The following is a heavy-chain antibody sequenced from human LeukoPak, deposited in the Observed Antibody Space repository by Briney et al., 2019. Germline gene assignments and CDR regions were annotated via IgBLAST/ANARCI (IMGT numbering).Heavy chain of an antibody. V-gene: IGHV3-21*01. Sequence: GGSLRLSCAASGFTFSSYSMNWVRQAPGKGLEWVSSISSSSSYIYYADSVKGRFTISRDNAKNSLYLQMNSLRAEDTAVYYCAKDLYCSSTSCSEASWGQGTLVTVSS. CDR3: AKDLYCSSTSCSEAS. CDR2: ISSSSSYI. D-gene: IGHD2-2*01. CDR1: GFTFSSYS. J-gene: IGHJ5*02.